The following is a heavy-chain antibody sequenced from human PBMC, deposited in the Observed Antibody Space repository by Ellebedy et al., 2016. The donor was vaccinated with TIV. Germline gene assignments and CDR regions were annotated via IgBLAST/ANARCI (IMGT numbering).Heavy chain of an antibody. D-gene: IGHD1-26*01. CDR1: GGTFSSYA. Sequence: SVKVSCXASGGTFSSYAISWVRQAPGQGLEWMGRIIPILGIANYAQKFQGRVTITADKSTSTAYMELSSLRSEDTAVYYCAREHGSYQTNWFDPWGQGTLVTVSS. J-gene: IGHJ5*02. CDR3: AREHGSYQTNWFDP. CDR2: IIPILGIA. V-gene: IGHV1-69*04.